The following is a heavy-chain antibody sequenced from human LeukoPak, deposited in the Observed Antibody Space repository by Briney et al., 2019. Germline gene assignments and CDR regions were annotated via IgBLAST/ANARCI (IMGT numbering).Heavy chain of an antibody. V-gene: IGHV3-9*01. D-gene: IGHD2-15*01. CDR1: GFTFDDYA. Sequence: PGRSLRLSCAASGFTFDDYAMHWVRHAPGKGLEWVSGISWNSGSIGYADSVKGRFTISRDNAKNSLYLQMNSLRAEDTALYYCAKSLSRYCSGGSCYLGFDYWGQGTLVTVSS. CDR2: ISWNSGSI. CDR3: AKSLSRYCSGGSCYLGFDY. J-gene: IGHJ4*02.